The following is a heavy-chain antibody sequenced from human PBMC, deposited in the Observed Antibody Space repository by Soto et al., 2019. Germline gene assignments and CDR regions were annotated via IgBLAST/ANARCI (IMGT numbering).Heavy chain of an antibody. D-gene: IGHD1-1*01. CDR2: ISAYNGNT. V-gene: IGHV1-18*01. J-gene: IGHJ3*02. Sequence: ASVKVSCKASGYTFTSYGISWVRQAPGQGLEWMGWISAYNGNTNYAQKLQGRVTMTTDTSTSTAYMELRSLRSDDTAVYYCARDWRSFSHGDAFDIWGQGTMVTVSS. CDR1: GYTFTSYG. CDR3: ARDWRSFSHGDAFDI.